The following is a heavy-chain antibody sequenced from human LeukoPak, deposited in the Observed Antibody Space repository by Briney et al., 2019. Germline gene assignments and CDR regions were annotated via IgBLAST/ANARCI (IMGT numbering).Heavy chain of an antibody. J-gene: IGHJ3*02. CDR2: ISSSSSII. V-gene: IGHV3-48*01. Sequence: PGGSLRLSCAASGFTFSSYSMNWVRQAPGKGLEWVSNISSSSSIIYYADSVKGRFTISRDNAKNSLYLQMNSLRAEDTAIYYCAADDSDAFDIWGQGTMVTVSS. CDR1: GFTFSSYS. D-gene: IGHD1-1*01. CDR3: AADDSDAFDI.